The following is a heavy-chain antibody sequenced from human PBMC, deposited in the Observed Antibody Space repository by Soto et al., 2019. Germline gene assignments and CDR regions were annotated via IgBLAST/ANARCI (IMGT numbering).Heavy chain of an antibody. CDR1: GFTFSSYS. Sequence: GGSLRLSCAASGFTFSSYSMNWVRQAPGKGLEWVSSISSSSSYIYYADSVKGRFTISRDNAKNSLYLQMNSLRAEDTAVYYCAIHRDSGYTGFDYWGQGTLVTVSS. V-gene: IGHV3-21*01. CDR3: AIHRDSGYTGFDY. D-gene: IGHD5-12*01. CDR2: ISSSSSYI. J-gene: IGHJ4*02.